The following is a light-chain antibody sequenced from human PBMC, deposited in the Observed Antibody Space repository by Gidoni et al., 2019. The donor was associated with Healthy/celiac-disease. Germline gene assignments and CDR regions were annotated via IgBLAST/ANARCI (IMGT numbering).Light chain of an antibody. V-gene: IGKV1-39*01. CDR3: QQSYSTPQT. CDR2: AAS. J-gene: IGKJ1*01. Sequence: DIHMTQSPSSLSASVGDRVTITCRPSQSISSYLNWYQQKPGKAPKLLIYAASSLQSGVPSRFSGSGSGTDFTLTISRLQPEDFATYYCQQSYSTPQTFGQGTKVEIK. CDR1: QSISSY.